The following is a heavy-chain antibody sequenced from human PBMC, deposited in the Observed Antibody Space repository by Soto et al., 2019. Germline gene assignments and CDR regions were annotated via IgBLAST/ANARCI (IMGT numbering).Heavy chain of an antibody. CDR1: GFTFSSHA. CDR3: AKVSLSGSWSYYFDY. V-gene: IGHV3-23*01. Sequence: GGALRLSCGASGFTFSSHAMRWVRPAPGKGLEWVSAISGSGGSTYYADTVKGRFTISRDNSKNTLYLQMNSLRAEDTAVYYCAKVSLSGSWSYYFDYWGQGTLVTVSS. D-gene: IGHD1-26*01. J-gene: IGHJ4*02. CDR2: ISGSGGST.